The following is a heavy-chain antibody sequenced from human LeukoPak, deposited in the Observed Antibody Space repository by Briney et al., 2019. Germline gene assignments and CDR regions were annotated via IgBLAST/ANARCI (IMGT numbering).Heavy chain of an antibody. J-gene: IGHJ4*02. V-gene: IGHV4-39*01. CDR2: IYYSGST. D-gene: IGHD3-10*01. CDR3: ARLGTMVRGVIRHFDY. CDR1: GGSISSGSYY. Sequence: SETLSLTCTVSGGSISSGSYYWSWIRQPAGKGLEWIGSIYYSGSTYYNPSLKSRVTISVDTSKNQFSLKLSSVAAADTAVYYCARLGTMVRGVIRHFDYWGQGTLVTVSS.